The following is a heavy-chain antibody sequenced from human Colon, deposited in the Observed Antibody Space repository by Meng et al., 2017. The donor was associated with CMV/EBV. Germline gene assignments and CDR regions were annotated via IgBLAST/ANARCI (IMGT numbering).Heavy chain of an antibody. D-gene: IGHD3-3*01. CDR2: IKQDGSEK. CDR1: GFTFSSYW. CDR3: ARDSLGGYDFWSGADY. J-gene: IGHJ4*02. V-gene: IGHV3-7*01. Sequence: GESLKISCAASGFTFSSYWMSWVRQAPGKGLEWVANIKQDGSEKYYVDSVKGRFTISRDNSKNTQYLQMNNLRVEDTAVYHCARDSLGGYDFWSGADYWGRGTLVTVSS.